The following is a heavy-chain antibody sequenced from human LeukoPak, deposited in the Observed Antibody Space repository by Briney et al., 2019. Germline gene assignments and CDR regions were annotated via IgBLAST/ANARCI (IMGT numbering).Heavy chain of an antibody. J-gene: IGHJ3*02. Sequence: SETLYLTCTVSGGSISSYYWSWIRQPAGKGLEWIWRIYTSGSTNYKPSLKSRVTMSVDTSKNQFSLELSSVTDADTAVYYCAREPDLNYDFWSGYQGDAFDIWGQGTMVTVSS. CDR2: IYTSGST. CDR1: GGSISSYY. D-gene: IGHD3-3*01. V-gene: IGHV4-4*07. CDR3: AREPDLNYDFWSGYQGDAFDI.